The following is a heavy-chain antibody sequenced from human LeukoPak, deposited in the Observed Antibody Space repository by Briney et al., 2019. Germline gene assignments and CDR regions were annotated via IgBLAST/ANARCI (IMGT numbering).Heavy chain of an antibody. CDR2: MKRDGSEI. CDR3: ARWGSGGLTLDY. D-gene: IGHD3-10*01. J-gene: IGHJ4*02. CDR1: GFTFSTYW. V-gene: IGHV3-7*01. Sequence: GGSLRLSCSASGFTFSTYWMSWVRQAPGKGLEWVANMKRDGSEIYYVDSVKGRFTISRDNAKNSLFLQMNSLRAEDTAVYYCARWGSGGLTLDYWGQGTLVTVSS.